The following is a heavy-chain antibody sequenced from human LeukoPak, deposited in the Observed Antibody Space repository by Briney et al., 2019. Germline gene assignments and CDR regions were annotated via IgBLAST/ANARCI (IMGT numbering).Heavy chain of an antibody. CDR1: GGSISSSSYY. CDR2: IYYSGST. D-gene: IGHD6-13*01. J-gene: IGHJ5*02. V-gene: IGHV4-39*07. Sequence: SETLSLTCTVSGGSISSSSYYWGWIRQPPGKGLEWIGSIYYSGSTYYNPSLKSRVTISVDTSKNQFSLKLSSVTAADTAVYYCARIGAAGDWFDPWGQGTLVTVSS. CDR3: ARIGAAGDWFDP.